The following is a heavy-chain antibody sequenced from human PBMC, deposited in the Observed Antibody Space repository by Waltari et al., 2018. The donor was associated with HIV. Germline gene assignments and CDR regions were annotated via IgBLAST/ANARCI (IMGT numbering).Heavy chain of an antibody. Sequence: EVQLVESGGGLVKPGGSLRLSCVASGFTFNTFSMKWVRQAPGKGVEWVSSSSGTVSFIYYADSPKGRVPDSRDNAKNPLYLQNSNLRADDTAVYYCASEDVWGGPHQWGQGTLVTVSS. J-gene: IGHJ4*02. CDR3: ASEDVWGGPHQ. D-gene: IGHD3-3*01. CDR2: SSGTVSFI. V-gene: IGHV3-21*01. CDR1: GFTFNTFS.